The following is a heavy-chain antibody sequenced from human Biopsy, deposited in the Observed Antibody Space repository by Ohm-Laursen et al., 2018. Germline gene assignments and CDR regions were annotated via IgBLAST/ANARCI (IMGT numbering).Heavy chain of an antibody. D-gene: IGHD5-18*01. J-gene: IGHJ3*01. Sequence: GTLSLTCTVSGDSISSYYWSWIRQPPGKGLEWIGYVYYTGSTDYNPSLQSRVTISVDTSKNHFSLRLRSVTAADTAVYYCARGYAGLYEAFDFWGQGTVVTVAS. V-gene: IGHV4-59*01. CDR3: ARGYAGLYEAFDF. CDR2: VYYTGST. CDR1: GDSISSYY.